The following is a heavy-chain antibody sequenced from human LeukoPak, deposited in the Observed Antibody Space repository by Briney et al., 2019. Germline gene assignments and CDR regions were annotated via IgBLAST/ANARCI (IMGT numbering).Heavy chain of an antibody. CDR3: ARVVLRLGELSFDY. CDR2: IYYSGST. J-gene: IGHJ4*02. D-gene: IGHD3-16*02. CDR1: GGSISSGDYY. V-gene: IGHV4-30-4*01. Sequence: SETLSLTCTVSGGSISSGDYYWSWIRQPPGKGLEWIGYIYYSGSTYYNPSLKSRVTISADTSKNQFSLKLSSVTAADTAVYYCARVVLRLGELSFDYWSQGTLVTVSS.